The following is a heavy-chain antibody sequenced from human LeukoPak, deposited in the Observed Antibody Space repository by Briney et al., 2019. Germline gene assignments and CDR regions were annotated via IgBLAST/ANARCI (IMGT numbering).Heavy chain of an antibody. CDR1: VGTLPELS. CDR2: FVPKDGET. CDR3: ATLPRGHLFDS. V-gene: IGHV1-24*01. Sequence: ASVTVSCKLSVGTLPELSMHWLRPSPGKGREWMGGFVPKDGETIDAEKFQGTVTMAEDTSTDTAYMELSSLRSDDTAVYFCATLPRGHLFDSWGQGTLVTVSS. D-gene: IGHD3-10*01. J-gene: IGHJ4*02.